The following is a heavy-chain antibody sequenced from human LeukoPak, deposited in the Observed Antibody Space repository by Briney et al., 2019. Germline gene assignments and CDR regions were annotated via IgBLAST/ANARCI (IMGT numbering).Heavy chain of an antibody. D-gene: IGHD2-2*02. CDR3: ARIPRDIVVPAAIRSSWFDP. Sequence: ASVKVSCKAFGYTFTSYGISWVRQAPGQGLEWMGWISAYNGNTNYAQKLQGRVTMTTDTSTSTAYMELRSLRSDDTAVYYCARIPRDIVVPAAIRSSWFDPWGQGTLVTVSS. CDR1: GYTFTSYG. J-gene: IGHJ5*02. CDR2: ISAYNGNT. V-gene: IGHV1-18*01.